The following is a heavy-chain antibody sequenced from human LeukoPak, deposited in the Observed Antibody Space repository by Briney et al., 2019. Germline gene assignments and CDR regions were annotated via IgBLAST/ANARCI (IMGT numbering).Heavy chain of an antibody. Sequence: PXGSLRLSCAASGFTFSSYGMHWVRQAPGKGLEWVAVISYDGSNKYYADSVKGRFTISRDNSKNTLYLQMNSLRAEDTAVYYCAKDHCSSTSCYYFDYWGQGTLVTVSS. CDR3: AKDHCSSTSCYYFDY. D-gene: IGHD2-2*01. J-gene: IGHJ4*02. CDR2: ISYDGSNK. CDR1: GFTFSSYG. V-gene: IGHV3-30*18.